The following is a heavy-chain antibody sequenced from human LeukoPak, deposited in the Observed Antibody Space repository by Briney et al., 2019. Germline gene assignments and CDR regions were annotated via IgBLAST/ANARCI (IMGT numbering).Heavy chain of an antibody. CDR2: IYSGGST. J-gene: IGHJ4*02. V-gene: IGHV3-53*01. Sequence: GGSLRLSCAASGLTVSSNYMSWVRQAPGKGLEWVSVIYSGGSTYYADSVKGRFTISRDKSNNTVSLQMNSLRAEDTAVYYCARDLASGWSNYFDYWGQGTLVTVSS. D-gene: IGHD6-19*01. CDR1: GLTVSSNY. CDR3: ARDLASGWSNYFDY.